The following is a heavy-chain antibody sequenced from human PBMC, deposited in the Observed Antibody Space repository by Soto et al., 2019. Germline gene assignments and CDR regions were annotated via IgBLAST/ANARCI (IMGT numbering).Heavy chain of an antibody. Sequence: EVQRVESGGGLDKPGGSLRLSCAASGFTFSSFTMNWVRQAPGKGLEWVSSISSASNYIYYADSVKGRFPISRDNAKNSLYLQMNSRRAADTAAYYCVRGYGAWDYWGRGALATVSS. J-gene: IGHJ4*01. CDR1: GFTFSSFT. CDR2: ISSASNYI. CDR3: VRGYGAWDY. V-gene: IGHV3-21*06. D-gene: IGHD5-12*01.